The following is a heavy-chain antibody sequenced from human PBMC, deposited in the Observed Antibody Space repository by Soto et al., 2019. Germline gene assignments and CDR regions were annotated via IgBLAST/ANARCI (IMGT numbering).Heavy chain of an antibody. CDR3: AKDRRAGGNYGFYSDF. CDR2: SSATGAGT. J-gene: IGHJ4*02. Sequence: EVQLLESGGGLVQPGGSLRLSCAASGFTFSSYGMTWVRQAPGKGLEWVSFSSATGAGTYYAESVKGRFTISRDNSKNTLYLQMTRLRADDTAVYYCAKDRRAGGNYGFYSDFWGQGDLVSVSS. D-gene: IGHD1-7*01. V-gene: IGHV3-23*01. CDR1: GFTFSSYG.